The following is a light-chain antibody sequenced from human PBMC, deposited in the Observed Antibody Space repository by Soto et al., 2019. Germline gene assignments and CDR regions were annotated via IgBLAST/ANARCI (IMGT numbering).Light chain of an antibody. CDR3: LLYYGGAQV. Sequence: QTVVTQEPSLTVSPGGTVTLTCASSTGAVTGGYYPNWFQQKPGQAPRGLIYSTSIRHSWTPARFSGSLLGGKAALTLSGVQPEDEAEYYCLLYYGGAQVFGGGTKLTVL. CDR1: TGAVTGGYY. J-gene: IGLJ2*01. CDR2: STS. V-gene: IGLV7-43*01.